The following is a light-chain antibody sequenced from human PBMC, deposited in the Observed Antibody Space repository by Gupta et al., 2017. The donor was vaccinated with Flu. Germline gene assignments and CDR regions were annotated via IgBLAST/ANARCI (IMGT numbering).Light chain of an antibody. Sequence: DIVMPQSLDSLVVSLGERATINCKSSQSVLYSSNNKNYLAWYQQKPGQPPKRLIYWASTRESGVPDRFSGSGSGTDFTLTISSLQTEDVAVYYCQQDYSTPRTFGGGTKVEIK. CDR3: QQDYSTPRT. V-gene: IGKV4-1*01. CDR1: QSVLYSSNNKNY. J-gene: IGKJ4*01. CDR2: WAS.